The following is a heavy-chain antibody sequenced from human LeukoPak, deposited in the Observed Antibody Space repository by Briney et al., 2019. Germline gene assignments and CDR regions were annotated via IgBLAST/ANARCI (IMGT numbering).Heavy chain of an antibody. CDR1: GFTFSSYG. J-gene: IGHJ5*02. CDR2: IWYDGSNK. V-gene: IGHV3-30*02. CDR3: AKDGGLRSPNWFDP. D-gene: IGHD4-17*01. Sequence: GGSLRLSCAASGFTFSSYGMHWVRQAPGKGLEWVAVIWYDGSNKYYADSVKGRFTISRDNSKNTLYLQMNSLRAEDTAVYYCAKDGGLRSPNWFDPWGQGTLVTVSS.